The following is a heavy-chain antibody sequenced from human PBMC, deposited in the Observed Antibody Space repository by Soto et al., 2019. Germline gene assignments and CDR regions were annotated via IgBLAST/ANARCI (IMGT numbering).Heavy chain of an antibody. CDR1: GYTFTGYY. CDR3: ARKDAIAAAGTVYYYYYGMDV. CDR2: INPNSGGT. D-gene: IGHD6-13*01. J-gene: IGHJ6*02. Sequence: ASVKVSFNASGYTFTGYYMDWVRQATEQGLEWMGWINPNSGGTNYAQKFQGWVTMTRDTSISTAYMELSRLRSDDTAVYYCARKDAIAAAGTVYYYYYGMDVWVQGTTVT. V-gene: IGHV1-2*04.